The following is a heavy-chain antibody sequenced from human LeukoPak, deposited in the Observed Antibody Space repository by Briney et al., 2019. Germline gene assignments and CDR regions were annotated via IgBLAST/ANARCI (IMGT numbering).Heavy chain of an antibody. CDR1: GYTFTSYG. CDR2: ISAYSGNT. CDR3: ARHRSRMVRGGDWFDP. Sequence: ASVKVSCKASGYTFTSYGISWVRQAPGQGLEWMGWISAYSGNTNYAHKLQGRVTMTTDTSTSTAYMELRSLRSDDTAVYYCARHRSRMVRGGDWFDPWGQGTLVTVSS. D-gene: IGHD3-10*01. J-gene: IGHJ5*02. V-gene: IGHV1-18*01.